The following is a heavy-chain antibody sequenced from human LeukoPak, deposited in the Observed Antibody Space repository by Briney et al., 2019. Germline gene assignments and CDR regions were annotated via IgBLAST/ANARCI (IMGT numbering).Heavy chain of an antibody. V-gene: IGHV3-33*01. D-gene: IGHD3-3*01. Sequence: GRSLRLSCAASGFTFSSYGMHWVRQAPGKGLEWVAVIWYDGSNKYYADPVKGRFTISRDNSKNTLYLQMNSLRAEDTAVYYCARVRVRKDYDFWSGYYTDGYWGQGTLVTVSS. CDR1: GFTFSSYG. CDR2: IWYDGSNK. CDR3: ARVRVRKDYDFWSGYYTDGY. J-gene: IGHJ4*02.